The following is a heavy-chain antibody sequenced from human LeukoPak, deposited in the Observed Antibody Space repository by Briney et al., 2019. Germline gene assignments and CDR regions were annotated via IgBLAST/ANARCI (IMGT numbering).Heavy chain of an antibody. CDR1: GFTVSSNY. Sequence: QSGGSLRLSCAASGFTVSSNYMSWVRQAPGKGLEWVSVIYSGDNTYYADSVKGRFTISRDISKNTLYLQMNSLRVEDTAVYYCARGPPYGSRSDYFDYWGQGTLVTVSS. CDR3: ARGPPYGSRSDYFDY. CDR2: IYSGDNT. D-gene: IGHD3-10*01. J-gene: IGHJ4*02. V-gene: IGHV3-66*01.